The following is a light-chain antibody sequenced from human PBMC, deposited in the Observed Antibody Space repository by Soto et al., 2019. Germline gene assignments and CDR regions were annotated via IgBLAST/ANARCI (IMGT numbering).Light chain of an antibody. CDR1: HSISTW. CDR3: QHYDSYPYT. Sequence: DIQMTQSPSTLTASVGDRVTITCRASHSISTWLAWYQQKPGKAPNLLISKASSLESGVPSRFSGSGSGPEFTLTINSLQPDDFAIYFCQHYDSYPYTFGQGTKLEIK. J-gene: IGKJ2*01. CDR2: KAS. V-gene: IGKV1-5*03.